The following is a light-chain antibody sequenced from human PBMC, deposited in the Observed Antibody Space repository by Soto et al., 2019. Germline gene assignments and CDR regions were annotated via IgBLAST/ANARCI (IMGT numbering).Light chain of an antibody. Sequence: IVLTQSPATLSVSPGERATLSCRASQSVSSLLAWYQQKPRQAPRLLIYAASTRAPDFPPRFTGSGSGTDFTLTISRLEPEDFAVYYCQQYGSSRTFGQGTKVDIK. V-gene: IGKV3-20*01. CDR3: QQYGSSRT. CDR1: QSVSSL. CDR2: AAS. J-gene: IGKJ1*01.